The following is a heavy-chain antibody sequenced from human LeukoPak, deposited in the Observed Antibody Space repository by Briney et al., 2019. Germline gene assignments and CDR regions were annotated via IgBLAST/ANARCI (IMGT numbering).Heavy chain of an antibody. CDR2: INSDGSST. CDR3: ARDGTDIVVVPAANYYYYGMDV. Sequence: GGSLRLSCAASGFTFSSYWMHWVRQAPGKGLVWVSRINSDGSSTSYADSVKGRFTISRDNAKNTLYLQMNSLRAEDTAVYYCARDGTDIVVVPAANYYYYGMDVWGQGTTVTVSS. J-gene: IGHJ6*02. CDR1: GFTFSSYW. V-gene: IGHV3-74*01. D-gene: IGHD2-2*01.